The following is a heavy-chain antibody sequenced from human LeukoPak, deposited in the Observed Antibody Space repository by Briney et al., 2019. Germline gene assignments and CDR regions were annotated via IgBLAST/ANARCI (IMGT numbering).Heavy chain of an antibody. CDR1: GYTFTGYY. CDR3: ARSSMVDAASPGT. CDR2: INPNSGVT. D-gene: IGHD2-15*01. J-gene: IGHJ5*02. V-gene: IGHV1-2*06. Sequence: GASVKLSCKASGYTFTGYYIHWVRQAPGQGLEWMGRINPNSGVTNHAQKFQGRVTMTRDTSISTAYMDLSSLTYDATAFYYCARSSMVDAASPGTWGQGTLVTVSS.